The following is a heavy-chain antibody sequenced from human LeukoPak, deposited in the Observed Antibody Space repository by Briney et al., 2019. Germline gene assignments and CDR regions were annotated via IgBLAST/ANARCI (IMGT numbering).Heavy chain of an antibody. V-gene: IGHV3-23*01. CDR2: ICGSGGST. Sequence: GGSLRLSCAASGFTFSSYAMSWVRQALGKGLEWVSAICGSGGSTYYADSVKGRFTISRDNSKNTLYLQMNSLRAEDTAVYYCAKEPYYYESSGPNSYYFDYGGQGTLVTVSS. CDR1: GFTFSSYA. J-gene: IGHJ4*02. CDR3: AKEPYYYESSGPNSYYFDY. D-gene: IGHD3-22*01.